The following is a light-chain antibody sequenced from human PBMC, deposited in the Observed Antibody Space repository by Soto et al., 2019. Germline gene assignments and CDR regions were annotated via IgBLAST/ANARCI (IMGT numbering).Light chain of an antibody. CDR1: QSVSSN. J-gene: IGKJ4*01. CDR2: GAS. Sequence: EIVMTQSPATLSVSPGERATLSCRASQSVSSNLAWYQQKPGQAPRLLIYGASTRATGIPARFSGSGSGTEFTLTISSLQSEDFAVYYCQQSGNSPPLTFGGGTK. CDR3: QQSGNSPPLT. V-gene: IGKV3-15*01.